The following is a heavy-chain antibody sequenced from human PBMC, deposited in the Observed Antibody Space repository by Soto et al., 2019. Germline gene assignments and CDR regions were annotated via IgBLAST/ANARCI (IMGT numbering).Heavy chain of an antibody. D-gene: IGHD5-12*01. CDR1: GFTFSSYS. J-gene: IGHJ6*02. V-gene: IGHV3-21*01. Sequence: PGWSLRLSCAASGFTFSSYSMNWVRQAPGKGLEWVSSISSSSSYIYYADSVKGRFTISRDNAKNSLYLQMNSLRAEDTAVYYCVSRGYDENATNYGMDFWGQWTTRTVSS. CDR2: ISSSSSYI. CDR3: VSRGYDENATNYGMDF.